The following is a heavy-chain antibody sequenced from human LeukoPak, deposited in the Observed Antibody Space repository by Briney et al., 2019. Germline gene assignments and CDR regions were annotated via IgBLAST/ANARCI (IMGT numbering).Heavy chain of an antibody. D-gene: IGHD6-13*01. J-gene: IGHJ6*03. CDR2: ISGGSADT. Sequence: GGSLRLSCAASGFTFSSYAMSWVRQGPGKGLEWVSAISGGSADTYYADSVKGRFTISRDNSKNTLYLQMNSLRAEDTAVYYCAKDKGIAAAPLDYMDVWGKGTTVTVSS. V-gene: IGHV3-23*01. CDR1: GFTFSSYA. CDR3: AKDKGIAAAPLDYMDV.